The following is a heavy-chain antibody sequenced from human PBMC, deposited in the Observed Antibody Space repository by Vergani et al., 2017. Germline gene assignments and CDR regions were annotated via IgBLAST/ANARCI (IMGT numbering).Heavy chain of an antibody. CDR3: ARTITMGPGPADY. D-gene: IGHD3-10*01. CDR1: GYTFSGYY. Sequence: QLVQSGDEVKKPGASVKVSCKASGYTFSGYYMHWVRQAPGQGLEWMGWINPNSGGTNYAQKFQGRVTMTRDTSISTAYMELSRLSSVDTAVYFCARTITMGPGPADYWGQGTLVTVSS. CDR2: INPNSGGT. J-gene: IGHJ4*02. V-gene: IGHV1-2*02.